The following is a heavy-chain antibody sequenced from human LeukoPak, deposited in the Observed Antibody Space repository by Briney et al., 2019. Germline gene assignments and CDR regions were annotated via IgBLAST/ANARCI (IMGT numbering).Heavy chain of an antibody. D-gene: IGHD3-10*01. CDR2: IWYYGSNK. Sequence: GGSLRLSCAASGFNFSCYGMHWVRQAPAKGLEWEAVIWYYGSNKYYADSVKGRFTISRDNSKNTLYLQMNSLRAEDTAVYYCAREDYGSGSYQAFDYWGQGTLVTVSS. CDR3: AREDYGSGSYQAFDY. J-gene: IGHJ4*02. CDR1: GFNFSCYG. V-gene: IGHV3-33*01.